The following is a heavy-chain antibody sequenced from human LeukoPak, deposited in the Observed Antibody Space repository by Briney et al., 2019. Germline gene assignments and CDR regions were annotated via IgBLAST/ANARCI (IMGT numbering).Heavy chain of an antibody. CDR3: ARWPKGRTNWFDP. D-gene: IGHD4-23*01. CDR2: ISPGDSDI. J-gene: IGHJ5*02. V-gene: IGHV5-51*01. Sequence: GESLKISCKGSGYSFTSYWIGCVRQMPGKGLEFGGIISPGDSDIAYSPSFQGQVTISADKSISTAFLQGSSLKASDTAMYYCARWPKGRTNWFDPWGQGTLVTVSS. CDR1: GYSFTSYW.